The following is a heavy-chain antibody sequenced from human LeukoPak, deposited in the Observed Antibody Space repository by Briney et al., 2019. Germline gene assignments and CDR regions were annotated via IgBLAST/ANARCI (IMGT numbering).Heavy chain of an antibody. Sequence: SETLSLTCSVSGGSISNYYWSWIRQPAGKGLEWIGSIYTSGSTKYNPSLKSRVTMSLDKSKNQFSLKLSSVIAADTAVYYCANLHRDSDGYYYVDNWGQGTLVTVSS. CDR2: IYTSGST. CDR3: ANLHRDSDGYYYVDN. J-gene: IGHJ4*02. CDR1: GGSISNYY. V-gene: IGHV4-4*07. D-gene: IGHD3-22*01.